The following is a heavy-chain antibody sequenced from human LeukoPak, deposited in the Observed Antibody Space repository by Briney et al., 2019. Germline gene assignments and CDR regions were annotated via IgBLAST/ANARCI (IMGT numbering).Heavy chain of an antibody. CDR2: IYYSGST. Sequence: SETLSLTCTVSGGSISSYYWSWIRQPPGKGLEWIGNIYYSGSTNYNPSLKSRVTISVDTSKNQFSLKLSSVTAADAAVYYCARRTCSSTSCYLQDAFDIWGQGTMVTVSS. V-gene: IGHV4-59*08. CDR3: ARRTCSSTSCYLQDAFDI. J-gene: IGHJ3*02. CDR1: GGSISSYY. D-gene: IGHD2-2*01.